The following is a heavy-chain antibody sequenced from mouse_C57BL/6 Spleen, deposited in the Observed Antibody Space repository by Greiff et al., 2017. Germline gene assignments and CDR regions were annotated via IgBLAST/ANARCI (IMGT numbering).Heavy chain of an antibody. V-gene: IGHV1-18*01. CDR2: INPTNGGT. CDR1: GYTFTDYN. Sequence: EVQLQQPGPELVKPGASVKIPCKASGYTFTDYNMDWVKQSHGKSLEWIGDINPTNGGTNYNQKFKGKATLTVDKSSSTAYMELRRLTSEDSAVYDCARSVGEGYYYAMDYWGQGTSVTVSS. J-gene: IGHJ4*01. CDR3: ARSVGEGYYYAMDY.